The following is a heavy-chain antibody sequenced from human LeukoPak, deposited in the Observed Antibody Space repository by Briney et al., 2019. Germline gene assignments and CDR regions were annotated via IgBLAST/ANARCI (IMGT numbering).Heavy chain of an antibody. Sequence: SETLSLTCTVSGYSISSGYYWGWIRQPPGKGLEWIGYIYYSGSTYYNPSLKSRVTISVDTSKNQFSLKLSSVTAADTAVYYCASVPRGSNGYYYYYMDVWGKGTTVTVSS. D-gene: IGHD4-11*01. J-gene: IGHJ6*03. CDR3: ASVPRGSNGYYYYYMDV. V-gene: IGHV4-30-4*08. CDR2: IYYSGST. CDR1: GYSISSGYY.